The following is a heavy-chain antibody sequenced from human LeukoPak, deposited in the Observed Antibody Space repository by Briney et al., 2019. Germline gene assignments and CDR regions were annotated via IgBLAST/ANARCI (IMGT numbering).Heavy chain of an antibody. D-gene: IGHD3-22*01. CDR1: GYTFTSYY. CDR2: INPSGGST. Sequence: ASVKVSCEASGYTFTSYYMHWVRQAPGQGLEWMGIINPSGGSTSYAQKFQGRVTMTRDTSTSTVYMELSSLRSEDTAVYYCARDGAAYYYDTSYGMDVWGQGTTVTVSS. J-gene: IGHJ6*02. CDR3: ARDGAAYYYDTSYGMDV. V-gene: IGHV1-46*01.